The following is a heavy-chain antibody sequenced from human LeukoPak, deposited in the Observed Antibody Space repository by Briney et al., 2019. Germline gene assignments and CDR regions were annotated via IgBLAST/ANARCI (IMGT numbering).Heavy chain of an antibody. CDR1: GGSFRGYY. CDR2: INHSGST. J-gene: IGHJ4*02. CDR3: ATGITRNRLIDY. Sequence: PSETLSLTCAVYGGSFRGYYWSWIRQPPGKGLEWIGEINHSGSTKYNPSLKSRVTISADTSKNQFSLKLSSVTAADTAVYYCATGITRNRLIDYWGQGTLVTVSS. D-gene: IGHD1-20*01. V-gene: IGHV4-34*01.